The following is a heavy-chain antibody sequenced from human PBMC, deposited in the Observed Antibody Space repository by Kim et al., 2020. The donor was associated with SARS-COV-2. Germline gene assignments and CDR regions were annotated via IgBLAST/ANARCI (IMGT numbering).Heavy chain of an antibody. V-gene: IGHV3-30-3*01. Sequence: GGSLRLSCAASGFTFSSYAMHWVRQAPGKGLEWVAVISYDGSNKYYADSVKGRFTISRDNSKNTLYLQMNSLRAEDTAVYYCARGDYYYRPFDYWGQGTLVTVSS. CDR3: ARGDYYYRPFDY. D-gene: IGHD3-22*01. J-gene: IGHJ4*02. CDR2: ISYDGSNK. CDR1: GFTFSSYA.